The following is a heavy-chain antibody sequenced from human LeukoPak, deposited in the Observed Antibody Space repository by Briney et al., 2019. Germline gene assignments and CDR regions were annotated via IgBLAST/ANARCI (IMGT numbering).Heavy chain of an antibody. D-gene: IGHD2-8*01. CDR2: ISGSGGST. Sequence: GGSLRLSCAASGFTFSSYAMSWVRQAPGKVLEWVSAISGSGGSTYYADSVKGRFTISRDNSKNTLYLQMNSLRAEDTAVYYCAKDKLYAYRAYWGQGTLVTVSS. V-gene: IGHV3-23*01. CDR1: GFTFSSYA. CDR3: AKDKLYAYRAY. J-gene: IGHJ4*02.